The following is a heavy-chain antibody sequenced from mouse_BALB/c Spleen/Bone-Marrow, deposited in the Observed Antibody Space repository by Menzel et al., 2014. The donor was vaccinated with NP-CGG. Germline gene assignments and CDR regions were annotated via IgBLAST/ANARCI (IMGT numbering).Heavy chain of an antibody. CDR1: GYAFSSYW. CDR3: ARRGRIAEALGY. D-gene: IGHD6-1*01. V-gene: IGHV1-80*01. Sequence: QVQLQQSGAELVRPGSSVKISCKASGYAFSSYWMNWVKQRPGQGLEWIGQIYPGDGDTNYNGKFKGKATLTADKSSSTAYMQLSSLTSEDSAVYYCARRGRIAEALGYWGQGTTLTVSS. J-gene: IGHJ2*01. CDR2: IYPGDGDT.